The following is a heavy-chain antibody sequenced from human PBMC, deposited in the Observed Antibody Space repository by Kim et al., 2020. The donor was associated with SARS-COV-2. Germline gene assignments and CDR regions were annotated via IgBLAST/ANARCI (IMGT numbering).Heavy chain of an antibody. D-gene: IGHD1-26*01. CDR2: FDPEDGET. CDR1: GYTLTELS. Sequence: ASVKVSCKVSGYTLTELSMHWVRQTPGKGLEWMGGFDPEDGETIYAQKFQGRVTMTEDTSTDTAYMELSSLRSEDTAVYYCATARIVGAYNWFDPWGHGTLVTVSS. J-gene: IGHJ5*02. CDR3: ATARIVGAYNWFDP. V-gene: IGHV1-24*01.